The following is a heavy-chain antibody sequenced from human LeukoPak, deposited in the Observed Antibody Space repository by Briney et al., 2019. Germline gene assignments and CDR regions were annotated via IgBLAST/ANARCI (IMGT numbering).Heavy chain of an antibody. Sequence: GASVKVSCKASGYTFTSYGISWVRQAPGQGLEWMGWISAYNGNTNYAQKLQGRVTMTTDTSTSTAYMELRSLRSDDTAVYYCARGRGYYDSSGSEYFQHWGQGTLSPSPQ. V-gene: IGHV1-18*01. CDR2: ISAYNGNT. CDR3: ARGRGYYDSSGSEYFQH. CDR1: GYTFTSYG. J-gene: IGHJ1*01. D-gene: IGHD3-22*01.